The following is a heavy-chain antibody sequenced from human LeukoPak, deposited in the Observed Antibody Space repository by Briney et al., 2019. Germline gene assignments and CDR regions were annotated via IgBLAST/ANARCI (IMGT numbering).Heavy chain of an antibody. V-gene: IGHV3-9*03. CDR1: GFTFDDYD. CDR2: ISWYSGSI. J-gene: IGHJ4*02. Sequence: PGRSMTLSCSASGFTFDDYDTHRVRQATGKGLEWISGISWYSGSIGYADSVKGRFTISRDNAKNSLYLQMNSLRAEDMALYYCAKDTMSSGWYDGGFDYWGQGTLVTVSS. D-gene: IGHD6-19*01. CDR3: AKDTMSSGWYDGGFDY.